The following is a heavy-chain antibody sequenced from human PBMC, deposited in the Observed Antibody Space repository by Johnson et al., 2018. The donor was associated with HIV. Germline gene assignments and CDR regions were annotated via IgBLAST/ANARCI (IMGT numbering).Heavy chain of an antibody. D-gene: IGHD1-26*01. J-gene: IGHJ3*02. CDR3: ASGGSGYSGSYLSDAFDI. V-gene: IGHV3-9*01. Sequence: VQLVESGGGLGQPGGSLRLSCAASGFTFDDYDMHWVRQAPGKGLEWVSGIRCNSGVMYYADSVKGRFTISRDNAKNTLYLQMNSLRAEDTAVYYSASGGSGYSGSYLSDAFDIWGQGTMVTVSS. CDR2: IRCNSGVM. CDR1: GFTFDDYD.